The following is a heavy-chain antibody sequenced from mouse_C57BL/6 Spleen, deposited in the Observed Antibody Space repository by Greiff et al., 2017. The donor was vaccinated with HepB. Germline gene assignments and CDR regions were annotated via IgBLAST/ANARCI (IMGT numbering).Heavy chain of an antibody. Sequence: EVMLVESEGGLVQPGSSMKLSCTASGFTFSDYYMAWVRQVPEKGLEWVANINYDGSSTYYLDSLKSRFIISRDNAKNILYLQMSSLKSEDTATYYCAREAGYWYFDVWGTGTTVTVSS. J-gene: IGHJ1*03. V-gene: IGHV5-16*01. CDR2: INYDGSST. D-gene: IGHD3-3*01. CDR1: GFTFSDYY. CDR3: AREAGYWYFDV.